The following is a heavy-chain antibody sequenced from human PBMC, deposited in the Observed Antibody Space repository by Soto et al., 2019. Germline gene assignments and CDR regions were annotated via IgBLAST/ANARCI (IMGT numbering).Heavy chain of an antibody. Sequence: QITLKESGPTLVKPTQTLTLTCTFSGFSLTTHGMGVGWIRQTPGKALEWLALIYWDDDKRYSPSLKSRLISTNDTPKNQGVLAMTNKDPVDTTTYYGARGGRDSRGYYWYFELWGRGTLVTVSS. CDR2: IYWDDDK. V-gene: IGHV2-5*02. CDR3: ARGGRDSRGYYWYFEL. CDR1: GFSLTTHGMG. D-gene: IGHD3-22*01. J-gene: IGHJ2*01.